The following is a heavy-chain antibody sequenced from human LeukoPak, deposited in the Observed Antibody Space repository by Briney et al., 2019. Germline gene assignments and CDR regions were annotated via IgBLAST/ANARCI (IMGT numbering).Heavy chain of an antibody. D-gene: IGHD3-16*01. CDR1: GGSMRGYS. J-gene: IGHJ3*01. V-gene: IGHV4-59*01. CDR2: ISYGGST. CDR3: ARDWGIRTIKYNAFDV. Sequence: PSETLSLTCTVSGGSMRGYSWSWIRQAPGKGLEWIGSISYGGSTNFNPSLESRVAISVDTSQNQFSLKLMSVTAADTAVYSCARDWGIRTIKYNAFDVWGRGTMVTVSS.